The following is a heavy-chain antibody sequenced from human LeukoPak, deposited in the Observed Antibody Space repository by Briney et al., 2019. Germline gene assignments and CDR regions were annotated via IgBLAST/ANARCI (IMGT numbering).Heavy chain of an antibody. CDR1: GGSFSGYY. J-gene: IGHJ4*02. D-gene: IGHD6-6*01. CDR3: ASALDSSSYDY. Sequence: SETLSLTCAVYGGSFSGYYWSWIRQPPGKGLEWIGEINHSGSTNYNPSLKSRVTISVDTSKNQFSLKLSSVTAADTAVYYCASALDSSSYDYWGQGTLVTVSS. CDR2: INHSGST. V-gene: IGHV4-34*01.